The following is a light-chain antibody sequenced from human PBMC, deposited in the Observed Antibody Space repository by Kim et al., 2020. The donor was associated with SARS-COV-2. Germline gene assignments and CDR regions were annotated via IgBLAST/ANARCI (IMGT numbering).Light chain of an antibody. CDR3: YSAADNSLV. V-gene: IGLV3-27*01. Sequence: SGSPGQTARITCSGAVLVKHYGRWFQQKPGQAPVFLIYKDTGRPSGIPDRFSGSSSGATVTLTITGAQVEDEADYYCYSAADNSLVFGGGTQLTVL. CDR2: KDT. CDR1: VLVKHY. J-gene: IGLJ3*02.